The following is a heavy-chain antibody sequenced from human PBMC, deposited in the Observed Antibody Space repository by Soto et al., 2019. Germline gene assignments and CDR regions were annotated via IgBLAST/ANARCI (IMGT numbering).Heavy chain of an antibody. CDR1: GFTFKTYG. CDR3: CCSYYYDTTGHFYVGPPQS. Sequence: QVQLVESGGGVVQPGRSLRLSCVASGFTFKTYGMYWVRQAPGKGLEWVAIIWYDGSNKYYADAVKGRFTISRDNSKDTLYLQMDYLTAADTAVSYCCCSYYYDTTGHFYVGPPQSWGQGALVTVS. D-gene: IGHD3-22*01. V-gene: IGHV3-33*07. CDR2: IWYDGSNK. J-gene: IGHJ5*02.